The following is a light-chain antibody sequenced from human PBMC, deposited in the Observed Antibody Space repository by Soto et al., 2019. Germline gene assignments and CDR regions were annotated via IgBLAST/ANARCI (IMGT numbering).Light chain of an antibody. CDR3: EPYGSSRT. J-gene: IGKJ1*01. CDR2: GVS. Sequence: EIALTQSPGTLSLSPGERATLACRASQSVSSSYVAWYQKKPGQAPRLLIYGVSSRATGIPDRFSGSESGTDFTLTITRLEPEDFEVYYCEPYGSSRTFGQGTKVEI. V-gene: IGKV3-20*01. CDR1: QSVSSSY.